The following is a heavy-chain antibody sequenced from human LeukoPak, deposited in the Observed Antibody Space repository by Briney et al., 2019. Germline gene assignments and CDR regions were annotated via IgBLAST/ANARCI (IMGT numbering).Heavy chain of an antibody. V-gene: IGHV3-7*01. CDR3: ATDGYGVTDF. Sequence: GGSLRLSCAASGFTFSSYWMSWVRQAPGKGLEWVANIKQDGSEKYYVDSVKGRFTISRDNAENSLYLQMNSLRAEDTAVYFCATDGYGVTDFWGQGTLVTVSS. CDR2: IKQDGSEK. CDR1: GFTFSSYW. J-gene: IGHJ4*02. D-gene: IGHD4-17*01.